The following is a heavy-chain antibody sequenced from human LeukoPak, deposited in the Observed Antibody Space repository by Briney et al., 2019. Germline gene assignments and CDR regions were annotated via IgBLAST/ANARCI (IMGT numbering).Heavy chain of an antibody. J-gene: IGHJ5*02. CDR3: ARAGSLWFEYNWFDP. CDR2: ISAYNGNT. V-gene: IGHV1-18*01. D-gene: IGHD3-10*01. Sequence: ASVKVSCKASGYTFTSYGISWVRQAPGQGLEWMGWISAYNGNTNYAQKLQGRVTMTTDTSTSTAYMELRSLRSDDTAVYYCARAGSLWFEYNWFDPWGQGTLVTVSS. CDR1: GYTFTSYG.